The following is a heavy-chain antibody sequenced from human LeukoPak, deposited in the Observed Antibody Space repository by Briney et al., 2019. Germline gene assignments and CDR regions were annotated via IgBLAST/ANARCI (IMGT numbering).Heavy chain of an antibody. D-gene: IGHD1-26*01. CDR1: GGSISSTSSY. Sequence: SETLSLTCTVSGGSISSTSSYWGWIRQPPGKGLEWIGTIYYSGSTYYNPSLKSRVTMSADTSKNHFSLRLGSVTAADTAVYYCARHTVGATDCWGQGTLVTVSS. V-gene: IGHV4-39*01. CDR2: IYYSGST. J-gene: IGHJ4*02. CDR3: ARHTVGATDC.